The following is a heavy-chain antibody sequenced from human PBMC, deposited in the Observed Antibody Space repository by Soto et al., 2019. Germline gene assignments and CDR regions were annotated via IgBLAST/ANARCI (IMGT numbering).Heavy chain of an antibody. CDR2: IKQDGSEK. D-gene: IGHD6-19*01. CDR3: ARVAYGNGWIFDY. Sequence: GGSLRLSCADSGFTFSNYWMSWVRQAPGKGLEWVANIKQDGSEKYYVDSVKGRFTLSRDNAKNSLQLQMYSLRAEDTAIYFCARVAYGNGWIFDYWGRGTLVTVSS. CDR1: GFTFSNYW. J-gene: IGHJ4*01. V-gene: IGHV3-7*04.